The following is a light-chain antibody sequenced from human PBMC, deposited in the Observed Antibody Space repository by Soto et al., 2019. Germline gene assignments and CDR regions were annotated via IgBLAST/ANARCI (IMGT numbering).Light chain of an antibody. J-gene: IGKJ4*01. CDR2: AAS. Sequence: ETQMTQSPSTLSASVSDRFSISIWASQGISNSLAWYQQKPGKVPKLLIYAASTLQSGVPSRFSGSGSGTDFTLTISSLQPEDVATYYCQKYNSVPLTFGGGTKVDIK. CDR1: QGISNS. V-gene: IGKV1-27*01. CDR3: QKYNSVPLT.